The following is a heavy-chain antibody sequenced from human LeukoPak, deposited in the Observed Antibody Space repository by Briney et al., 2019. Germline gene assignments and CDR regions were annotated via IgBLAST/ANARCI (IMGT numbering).Heavy chain of an antibody. V-gene: IGHV4-34*01. Sequence: SETLSLTCAVYGGSFSGYYWSWIRQPPGKGLEWIGEINHSGSTNYNPSLKSRVTISVDTSKNQFSLKLSSVTAADTAVYYCARTRDRGFDYWGQGTLVTVSS. J-gene: IGHJ4*02. D-gene: IGHD2-21*02. CDR2: INHSGST. CDR3: ARTRDRGFDY. CDR1: GGSFSGYY.